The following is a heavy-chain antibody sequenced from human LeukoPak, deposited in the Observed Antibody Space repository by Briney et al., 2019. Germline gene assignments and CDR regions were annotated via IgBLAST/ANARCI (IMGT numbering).Heavy chain of an antibody. Sequence: PGRSLRLSCAASGFTFSSYGMHWVRQAPGKGLEWVAVMWYDGSNKYYADSVKGRFTISRDNSKNTLYLQMNSLRAEDTAVYYCARDGQGVAGPTRKRSYWYFDLWGRGTLVTVSS. CDR1: GFTFSSYG. V-gene: IGHV3-33*01. CDR2: MWYDGSNK. D-gene: IGHD6-19*01. J-gene: IGHJ2*01. CDR3: ARDGQGVAGPTRKRSYWYFDL.